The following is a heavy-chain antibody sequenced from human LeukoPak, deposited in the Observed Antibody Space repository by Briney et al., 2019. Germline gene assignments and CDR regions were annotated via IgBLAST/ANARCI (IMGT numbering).Heavy chain of an antibody. J-gene: IGHJ6*02. D-gene: IGHD3-3*01. CDR3: ARDDPYDFWSGLQLLDV. V-gene: IGHV3-11*01. Sequence: GGSLRLSCAASGFTFSGYYMSWIRQAPGKGLEGVSDISSSGSTIYYADSVKGRFTISRDNAKNSLYLQMNSLRAEDTAVYYCARDDPYDFWSGLQLLDVWGQGTTVTVSS. CDR1: GFTFSGYY. CDR2: ISSSGSTI.